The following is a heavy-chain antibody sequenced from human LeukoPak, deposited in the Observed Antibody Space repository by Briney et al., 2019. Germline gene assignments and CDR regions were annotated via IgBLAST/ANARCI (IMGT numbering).Heavy chain of an antibody. J-gene: IGHJ6*03. CDR3: ARIRYYYYMDV. Sequence: SETLSLTCTVSGGSISGYYWSWIRQPPGKGLEWIGYIYYTGSTNYNPSLKSRVTISLDMSKNQLSLQLSSVTAADTALYFCARIRYYYYMDVWGKGSTVTVSS. CDR2: IYYTGST. V-gene: IGHV4-59*01. CDR1: GGSISGYY.